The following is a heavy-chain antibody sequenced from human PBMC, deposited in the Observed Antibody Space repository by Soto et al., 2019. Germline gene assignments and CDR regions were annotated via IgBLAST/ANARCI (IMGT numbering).Heavy chain of an antibody. CDR2: ISAHNGNT. CDR1: SYGFTTCG. J-gene: IGHJ4*02. Sequence: QVHLVQCGAEVKKPGASVKVSCKGSSYGFTTCGISWVRQARGQGLEWMAWISAHNGNTNYAQKLQGRVTVTRDTSTSTAYMELRSLRSDDTAVYYCARGRYGDYWGQGALVTVSS. D-gene: IGHD1-1*01. V-gene: IGHV1-18*01. CDR3: ARGRYGDY.